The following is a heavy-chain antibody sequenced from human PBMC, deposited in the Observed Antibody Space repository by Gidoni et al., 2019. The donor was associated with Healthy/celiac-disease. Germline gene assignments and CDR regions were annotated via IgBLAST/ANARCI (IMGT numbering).Heavy chain of an antibody. D-gene: IGHD6-13*01. CDR2: IWYDGSNK. J-gene: IGHJ1*01. CDR1: GFTFSSYG. CDR3: ARGYSSSWYHGYFQH. Sequence: QVQLVESGGGVVQPGRSLRLSCAASGFTFSSYGMHWVRQAPGKGLGWVSVIWYDGSNKYYADSVKGRFTISRDNSKNTLYLQMNSLRAEDTAVYYCARGYSSSWYHGYFQHWGQGTLVTVSS. V-gene: IGHV3-33*01.